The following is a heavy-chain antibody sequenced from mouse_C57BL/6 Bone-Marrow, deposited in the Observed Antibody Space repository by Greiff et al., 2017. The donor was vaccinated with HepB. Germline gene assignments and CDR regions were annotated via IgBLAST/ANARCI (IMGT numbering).Heavy chain of an antibody. V-gene: IGHV7-3*01. CDR1: GFTFTDYY. CDR3: ARVYGSSYRYFDV. Sequence: EVKLVESGGGLVQPGGSLSLSCAASGFTFTDYYMSWVRQPPGKALEWLGFIRNKANGYTTEYSASVKGRFTISRDNSQSILYLQMNALRAEDSATYYCARVYGSSYRYFDVWGTGTTVTVSS. J-gene: IGHJ1*03. D-gene: IGHD1-1*01. CDR2: IRNKANGYTT.